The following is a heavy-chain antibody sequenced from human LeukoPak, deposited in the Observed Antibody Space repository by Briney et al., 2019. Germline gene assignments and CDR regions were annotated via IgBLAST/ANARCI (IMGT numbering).Heavy chain of an antibody. CDR1: GFPFSTFW. CDR2: INQDGSEK. CDR3: GRDIVDGGDDY. J-gene: IGHJ4*02. Sequence: PGGSLRLSCAVSGFPFSTFWMSWVRRAPGKGLEWVANINQDGSEKYYVDSVRGRFAISRDNAKNSLYLQMNSLRAEDTAVYYCGRDIVDGGDDYWGQGTLVTVSS. D-gene: IGHD2-21*02. V-gene: IGHV3-7*01.